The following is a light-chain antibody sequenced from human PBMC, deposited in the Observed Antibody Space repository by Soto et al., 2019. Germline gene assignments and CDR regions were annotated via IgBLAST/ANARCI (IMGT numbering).Light chain of an antibody. V-gene: IGLV2-8*01. CDR2: EVS. CDR1: SSDVGDYNY. J-gene: IGLJ2*01. Sequence: QSALTQPPSASGSPGQSVTISCTGTSSDVGDYNYVSWYQHHPGKAPKLMIYEVSKRPSGVPDRFSGSKSGNKASLTVSGLQADDEADYYCSSYAGSNNFVVFGGGTKRTVL. CDR3: SSYAGSNNFVV.